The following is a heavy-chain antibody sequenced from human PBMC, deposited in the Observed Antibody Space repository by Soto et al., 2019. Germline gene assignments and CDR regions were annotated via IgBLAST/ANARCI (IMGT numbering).Heavy chain of an antibody. V-gene: IGHV3-23*01. D-gene: IGHD1-26*01. CDR3: AKDLSQSLGAPYDY. CDR1: GFTFSSYA. J-gene: IGHJ4*02. Sequence: EVQLLESGGGLVQPGGSLRLSCAASGFTFSSYAMSWVGQAPGKGLEWVSAISGSGGSTYYADSVKGRFTISRDNSKNTLYLQMNSLRAEDTAVYYCAKDLSQSLGAPYDYWGQGTLVTVSS. CDR2: ISGSGGST.